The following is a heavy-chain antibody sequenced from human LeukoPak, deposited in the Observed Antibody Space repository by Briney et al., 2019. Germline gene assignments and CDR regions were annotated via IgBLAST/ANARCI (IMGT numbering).Heavy chain of an antibody. CDR1: GFTFSSYS. CDR2: ISGSGGST. J-gene: IGHJ5*02. V-gene: IGHV3-23*01. CDR3: AKEAIVVVPAARYNWFDP. Sequence: QAGGSLRLSCAASGFTFSSYSMNWVRQAPGKGLEWVSAISGSGGSTYYADSVKGRFTISRDNSKNTLYLQMNSLRAEDTAVYYCAKEAIVVVPAARYNWFDPWGQGTLVTVSS. D-gene: IGHD2-2*01.